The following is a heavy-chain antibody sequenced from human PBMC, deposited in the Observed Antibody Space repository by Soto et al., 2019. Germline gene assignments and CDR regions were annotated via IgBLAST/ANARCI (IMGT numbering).Heavy chain of an antibody. J-gene: IGHJ4*02. CDR2: IKEDGSED. D-gene: IGHD2-21*01. CDR1: GFTFSGYW. V-gene: IGHV3-7*05. Sequence: EVQLVDSGGDWVQPGGSLRLSCAASGFTFSGYWMTWVRQAPGKGLEWVASIKEDGSEDHFVDSVKGRFTISRDNSKNSVYLQMSSLRAEDTAVYYCARGASDSDCWGPGTLVTVSS. CDR3: ARGASDSDC.